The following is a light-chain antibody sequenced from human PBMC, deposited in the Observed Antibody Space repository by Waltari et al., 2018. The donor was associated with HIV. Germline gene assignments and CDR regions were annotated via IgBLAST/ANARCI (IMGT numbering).Light chain of an antibody. J-gene: IGLJ1*01. V-gene: IGLV2-23*02. Sequence: QSALTQPASVSGSPGQSITISCTGTSSDVGSYNLFSWYQQHPGKAPKLMIYEVSKRPSGVSNRFSVSKSGNTASLTISGLQAEDEADYYCCSYAGSGDVFGTGTKVTVL. CDR2: EVS. CDR3: CSYAGSGDV. CDR1: SSDVGSYNL.